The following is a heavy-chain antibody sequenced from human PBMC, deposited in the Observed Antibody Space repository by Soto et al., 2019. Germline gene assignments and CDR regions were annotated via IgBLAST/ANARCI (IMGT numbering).Heavy chain of an antibody. J-gene: IGHJ3*02. D-gene: IGHD3-3*01. CDR2: IKQDGSEK. CDR1: GFTFSSYR. CDR3: ARLYDFWSGDYDAFDI. V-gene: IGHV3-7*01. Sequence: GGSLRLSCAASGFTFSSYRMSWVRQAPGKGLEWVANIKQDGSEKYYVDSVKGRFTISRDNAKNSLYLQMNSLRAEDTAVYYCARLYDFWSGDYDAFDIWGQGTMVTVSS.